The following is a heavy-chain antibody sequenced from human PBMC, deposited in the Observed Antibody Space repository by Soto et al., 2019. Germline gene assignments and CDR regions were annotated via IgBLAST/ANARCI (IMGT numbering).Heavy chain of an antibody. CDR2: ISYDGNNK. Sequence: QVQLFESGGGAVQPGGSRRLSCAASEFTFSNYAIHWVRQAPGKGLQWLAVISYDGNNKDDADSVEGRFTISRDNSENTVYLQMNSLRLEDTAVYYCARGPSYSDSYFDHWGQGTLVTVSS. D-gene: IGHD4-17*01. CDR1: EFTFSNYA. CDR3: ARGPSYSDSYFDH. J-gene: IGHJ4*02. V-gene: IGHV3-30*03.